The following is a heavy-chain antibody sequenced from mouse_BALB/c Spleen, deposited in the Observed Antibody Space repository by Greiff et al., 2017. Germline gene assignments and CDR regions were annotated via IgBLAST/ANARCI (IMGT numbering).Heavy chain of an antibody. J-gene: IGHJ4*01. CDR3: ARPYDGYWYAMDY. V-gene: IGHV1-87*01. CDR1: GYTFTSYW. CDR2: IYPGDGDT. Sequence: QVQLQQSGAELARPGASVKLSCKASGYTFTSYWMQWVKQRPGQGLEWIGAIYPGDGDTRYTRKFKGKATLTADKSSSTAYMQLSSLASEDSAVYYCARPYDGYWYAMDYWGQGTSVTVSS. D-gene: IGHD2-3*01.